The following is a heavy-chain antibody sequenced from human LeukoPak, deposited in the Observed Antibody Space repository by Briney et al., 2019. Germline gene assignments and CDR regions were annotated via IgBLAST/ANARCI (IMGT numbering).Heavy chain of an antibody. CDR2: SKNKGNDYNT. J-gene: IGHJ6*03. CDR1: GFILSDHY. V-gene: IGHV3-72*01. Sequence: PGGSLRLSCAVSGFILSDHYIDWVRQAPGKGLEWVGRSKNKGNDYNTEYAASVKGKFTISRDDSGNSVYLQMNSLKTEDTAVYYCARARAARPFYFYYYMDVWGKGTTVTVS. CDR3: ARARAARPFYFYYYMDV. D-gene: IGHD6-6*01.